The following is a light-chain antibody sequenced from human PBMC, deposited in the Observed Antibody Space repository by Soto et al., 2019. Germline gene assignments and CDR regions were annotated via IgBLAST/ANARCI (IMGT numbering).Light chain of an antibody. CDR3: QKYNSAPP. V-gene: IGKV1-27*01. J-gene: IGKJ4*01. CDR2: AES. CDR1: QGISNY. Sequence: DIQMIQSPSSLSASVGDRVTITCRASQGISNYLAWYQQKPGKVPKLLIYAESTLQSGVPSRFSGSGSGTDFTLTISSLQPEDVATYYCQKYNSAPPFGGGTKVEIK.